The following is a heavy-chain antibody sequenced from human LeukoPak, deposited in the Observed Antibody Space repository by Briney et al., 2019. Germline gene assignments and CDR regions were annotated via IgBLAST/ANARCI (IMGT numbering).Heavy chain of an antibody. Sequence: SETLSLTCTVSGGSISSYYWSWIRQPPGKGLEWIGYIYYSGSTNYNPSLKSRVTISVDTSKNQFSLKLSSVTAADTAVYYCARVPGLRNYYYYYYMDVSGKGTTVTVSS. CDR1: GGSISSYY. CDR2: IYYSGST. V-gene: IGHV4-59*01. CDR3: ARVPGLRNYYYYYYMDV. D-gene: IGHD4-17*01. J-gene: IGHJ6*03.